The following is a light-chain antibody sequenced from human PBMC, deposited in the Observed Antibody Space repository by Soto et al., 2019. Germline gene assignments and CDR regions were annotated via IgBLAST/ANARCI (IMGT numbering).Light chain of an antibody. CDR1: QSVRSSF. CDR2: SAS. V-gene: IGKV3-20*01. J-gene: IGKJ1*01. Sequence: ERVLTQSPGTLSLSPGERANLSCRASQSVRSSFLTCYQLKPGQAPRLRICSASTSATGSPDRFSGSGYGTEFTLTISRLEPEDFGVYSCQQYDSSAWTFGQGNEVEIK. CDR3: QQYDSSAWT.